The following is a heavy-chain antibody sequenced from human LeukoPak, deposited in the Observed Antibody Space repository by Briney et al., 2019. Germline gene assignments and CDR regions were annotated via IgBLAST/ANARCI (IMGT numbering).Heavy chain of an antibody. CDR3: ARVFYDSSAYYYDY. J-gene: IGHJ4*02. V-gene: IGHV3-64*01. CDR2: IGSTGGST. Sequence: GGSLRLSCAASGFTFSSYAMHWVRRAPGKGREYVSAIGSTGGSTYYANSVKGRFTISRDNSKNTLFLQMGSLRAEDMAVYYCARVFYDSSAYYYDYWGQGTLVTVSS. CDR1: GFTFSSYA. D-gene: IGHD3-22*01.